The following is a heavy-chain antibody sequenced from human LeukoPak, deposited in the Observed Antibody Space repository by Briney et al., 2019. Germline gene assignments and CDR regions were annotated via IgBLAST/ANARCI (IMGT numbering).Heavy chain of an antibody. V-gene: IGHV3-13*01. CDR3: ARDSSGRGAFDY. CDR2: IGTAGDT. D-gene: IGHD3-10*01. Sequence: GGFLRLSCAASGFTFSSYDMHWVRQATGKGLEWVSAIGTAGDTYYPGSVKGRFTISRENAKNSLYLQMNSLRAGDTAVYYCARDSSGRGAFDYWGQGTLVTVSS. J-gene: IGHJ4*02. CDR1: GFTFSSYD.